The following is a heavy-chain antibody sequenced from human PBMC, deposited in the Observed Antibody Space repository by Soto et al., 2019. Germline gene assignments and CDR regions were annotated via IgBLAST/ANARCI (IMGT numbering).Heavy chain of an antibody. V-gene: IGHV2-5*02. D-gene: IGHD6-13*01. CDR2: IYWDDDK. CDR3: AHMWYSSSWKGDYYYYKDV. J-gene: IGHJ6*03. CDR1: GFSLSTSGVG. Sequence: QITLKESGPTLVKPTQALTLTXTFSGFSLSTSGVGVGWIRQPPGQALEWLAVIYWDDDKRYSPSRKSRLTITKDASKNQVVLTMTNMDPVDTATYYCAHMWYSSSWKGDYYYYKDVWGKGTTVTVS.